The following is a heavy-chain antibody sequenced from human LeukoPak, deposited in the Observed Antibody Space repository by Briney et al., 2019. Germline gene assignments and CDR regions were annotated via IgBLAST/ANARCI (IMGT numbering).Heavy chain of an antibody. D-gene: IGHD5-24*01. V-gene: IGHV4-59*01. CDR2: IYYNGNS. CDR1: TDSFNDYY. Sequence: SETLSLRCSVFTDSFNDYYWNWVRQPPGKGLEWIGYIYYNGNSNYNPSLKSRVTISVDTSKNELSLKLTSVTAADTAIYFCARDGGLQSHFDYWGQGTLVTVS. CDR3: ARDGGLQSHFDY. J-gene: IGHJ4*02.